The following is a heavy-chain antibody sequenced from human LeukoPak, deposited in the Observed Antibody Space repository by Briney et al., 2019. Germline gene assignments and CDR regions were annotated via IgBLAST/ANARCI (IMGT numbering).Heavy chain of an antibody. CDR3: AIHVVETQLDY. V-gene: IGHV1-69*01. D-gene: IGHD2-2*01. CDR2: IIPIFGTA. Sequence: GSSVKVSCKASGDTFSRYAISWVRQAPGQGPEWMGGIIPIFGTANYAQKFQGRVTITADESTNTAYMELSSLRSEDTAVYYCAIHVVETQLDYWGQGTLVTVSS. J-gene: IGHJ4*02. CDR1: GDTFSRYA.